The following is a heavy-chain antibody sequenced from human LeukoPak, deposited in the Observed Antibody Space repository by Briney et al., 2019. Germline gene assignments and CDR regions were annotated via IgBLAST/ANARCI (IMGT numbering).Heavy chain of an antibody. CDR1: GGTFSTYA. CDR3: ARERGGTSCYDV. D-gene: IGHD2-2*01. Sequence: GASVKVSCKASGGTFSTYAISWVRQAPGQGLEWMGRIIPVLGVANYAQKLQGRVTMTTDTSTSTAYMELRSLRSDDTAVYYCARERGGTSCYDVWGQGTTVTVSS. J-gene: IGHJ6*02. CDR2: IIPVLGVA. V-gene: IGHV1-69*04.